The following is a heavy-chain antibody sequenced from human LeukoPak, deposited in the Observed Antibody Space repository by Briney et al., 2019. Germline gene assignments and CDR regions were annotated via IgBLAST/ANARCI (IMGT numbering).Heavy chain of an antibody. CDR3: ARVGAHVWNYFDY. V-gene: IGHV4-59*01. J-gene: IGHJ4*02. D-gene: IGHD2-8*01. Sequence: SETLSLTCTVSGGSISSYYWSWVRQPPGKGLEWIGYIYYSGSTNYNPSPKSRVTISVDTSKNQFSLKLSSVTAADTAVYYCARVGAHVWNYFDYWGQGTLVTVSS. CDR2: IYYSGST. CDR1: GGSISSYY.